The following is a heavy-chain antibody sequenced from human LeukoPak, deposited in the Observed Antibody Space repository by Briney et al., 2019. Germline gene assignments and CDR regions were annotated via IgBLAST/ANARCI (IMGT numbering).Heavy chain of an antibody. Sequence: SETLSLTCAVEGGSFSGYYWRWVHQPPGKRLEWIGEISHSGSTNYNPSLRSRVTISVDTSKSQFSLKLTSVTAADTAVYYCARGPKQQLVRGWFDPWGQGTLVTVSS. CDR3: ARGPKQQLVRGWFDP. J-gene: IGHJ5*02. V-gene: IGHV4-34*01. D-gene: IGHD6-13*01. CDR2: ISHSGST. CDR1: GGSFSGYY.